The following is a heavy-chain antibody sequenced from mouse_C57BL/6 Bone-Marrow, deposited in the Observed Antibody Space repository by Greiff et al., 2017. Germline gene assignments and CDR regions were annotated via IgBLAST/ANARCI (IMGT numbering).Heavy chain of an antibody. J-gene: IGHJ3*01. CDR2: ISSGSSTI. Sequence: EVKLVESGGGLVKPGGSLKLSCAASGFTFSDYGMHWVRQAPEKGLEWVAYISSGSSTIYYADTVKGRFTISRDNAKTTLFLQLTSLRSEDTAMYYCARDCPWFAYWGQGTLVTVSA. CDR1: GFTFSDYG. CDR3: ARDCPWFAY. V-gene: IGHV5-17*01.